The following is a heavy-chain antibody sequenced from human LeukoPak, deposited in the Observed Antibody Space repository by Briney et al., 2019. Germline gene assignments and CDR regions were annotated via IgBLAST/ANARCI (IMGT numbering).Heavy chain of an antibody. D-gene: IGHD3-10*01. Sequence: GGSLRLSCAASGFTFSSYCMHWVRQAPGKGLEGVAVISYDGSNKYYADFLKGRFTISRDNSKNTLYQQINSLRAEETAVYYCAKDLWFGELLCPLDYWGQGTLVTVSS. CDR3: AKDLWFGELLCPLDY. J-gene: IGHJ4*02. CDR1: GFTFSSYC. V-gene: IGHV3-30*18. CDR2: ISYDGSNK.